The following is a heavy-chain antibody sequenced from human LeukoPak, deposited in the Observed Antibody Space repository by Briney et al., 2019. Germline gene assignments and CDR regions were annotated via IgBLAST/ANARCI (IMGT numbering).Heavy chain of an antibody. CDR1: GGSISSYY. D-gene: IGHD4-23*01. Sequence: SETLSLTCTVSGGSISSYYWSWIRQPPGKGLEWIGYIYYSGSTNYNPSLKSRVTISVDTSKNQLSLKLSSVTAADTAVYYCARQSVDDAFDIWGQGTMVTVSS. V-gene: IGHV4-59*08. J-gene: IGHJ3*02. CDR3: ARQSVDDAFDI. CDR2: IYYSGST.